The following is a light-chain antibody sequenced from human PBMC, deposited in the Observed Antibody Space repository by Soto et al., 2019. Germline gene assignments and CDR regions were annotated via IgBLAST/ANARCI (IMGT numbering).Light chain of an antibody. V-gene: IGKV3-15*01. Sequence: ETLMTQSPATLSVSPGERATLSCRASQSVNNNLAWYQQKLGQAPRVLIYGASTRATGIPARFTGSGSGTELIITITSLQSEDAEVYYCQEYNTWPWTFGQGTKVDIK. CDR1: QSVNNN. CDR2: GAS. J-gene: IGKJ1*01. CDR3: QEYNTWPWT.